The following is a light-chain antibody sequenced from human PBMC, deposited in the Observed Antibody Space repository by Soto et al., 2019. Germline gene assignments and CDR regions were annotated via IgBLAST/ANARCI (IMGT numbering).Light chain of an antibody. CDR1: QSVSSRY. J-gene: IGKJ4*01. Sequence: EIVLTQSPGTLSLSPGERVNLSCRASQSVSSRYVAWYQQKAGQAPRLLISGASSRATGIPDRFSGSGSGADFTLTISRLEPEDFAVYYCQQYGSSPPTFRGGTKVEI. V-gene: IGKV3-20*01. CDR3: QQYGSSPPT. CDR2: GAS.